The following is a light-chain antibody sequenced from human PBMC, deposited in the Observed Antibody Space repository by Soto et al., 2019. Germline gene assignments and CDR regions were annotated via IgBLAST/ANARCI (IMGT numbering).Light chain of an antibody. Sequence: DIQMPQSPSTLSGSVGDRVTITCRASQSINRWLAWYQQKPGKAPKLLIYKASNLESGVLLRFSGSGSGTEFTLNISSLQPDDFATYYCQQYDTYPWTFGQRTMVDIK. CDR2: KAS. J-gene: IGKJ1*01. CDR1: QSINRW. V-gene: IGKV1-5*03. CDR3: QQYDTYPWT.